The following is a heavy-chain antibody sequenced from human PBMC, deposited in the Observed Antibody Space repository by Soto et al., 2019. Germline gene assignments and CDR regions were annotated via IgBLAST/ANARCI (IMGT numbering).Heavy chain of an antibody. CDR1: GFTFSNYG. CDR2: IWYDGSNK. J-gene: IGHJ4*02. D-gene: IGHD7-27*01. Sequence: GGSLRLSCAASGFTFSNYGMHWVRQAPGKGLECVAIIWYDGSNKYYADSVKGRFTISRDNSKNTVHLQMNSLGAEDTAMYSCAAGEPLHYRGEGTLATSSS. CDR3: AAGEPLHY. V-gene: IGHV3-33*01.